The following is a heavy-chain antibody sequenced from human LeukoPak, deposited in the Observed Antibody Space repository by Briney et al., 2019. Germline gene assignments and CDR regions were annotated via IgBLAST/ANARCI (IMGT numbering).Heavy chain of an antibody. Sequence: GSLSLSCAASGLGISNFWMHWVRQAPGKGLEWVAIIDKDGNEIKYVDSVKGRFTLSRDNARNSVYLQMNSLRTEDTALYYCVTDGDKWNDFEYWGQGTLVTVSS. CDR1: GLGISNFW. V-gene: IGHV3-7*01. CDR3: VTDGDKWNDFEY. D-gene: IGHD1-1*01. J-gene: IGHJ4*02. CDR2: IDKDGNEI.